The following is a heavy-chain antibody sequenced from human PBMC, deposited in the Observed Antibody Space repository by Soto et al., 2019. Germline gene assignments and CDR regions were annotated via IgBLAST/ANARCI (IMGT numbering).Heavy chain of an antibody. CDR3: AKGGVGSTSNAFDI. CDR1: GFTFSTYA. Sequence: VHLLESGGGLVQPGGSLRLSCAASGFTFSTYAMSWVRQAPGKGLEWVAVISYDGSNKYYADSVKGRFTISRDNSKNTLYLQMNSLRAEDTAVYYCAKGGVGSTSNAFDIWGQGTMVTVSS. V-gene: IGHV3-30*18. D-gene: IGHD1-26*01. CDR2: ISYDGSNK. J-gene: IGHJ3*02.